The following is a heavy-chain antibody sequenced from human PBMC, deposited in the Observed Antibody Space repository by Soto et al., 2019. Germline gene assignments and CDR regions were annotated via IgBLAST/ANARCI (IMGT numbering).Heavy chain of an antibody. Sequence: GGSLRLSCASSGFTFSSYSMNWVRQAPGKGLEWVSYISSSSSTIYYADSVKGRFTISRDNAKNSLYLQMNSLRDEDTAVYYCARGRDYYGSGSYLRFDYWGQGTLVTVSS. J-gene: IGHJ4*02. D-gene: IGHD3-10*01. CDR1: GFTFSSYS. CDR3: ARGRDYYGSGSYLRFDY. V-gene: IGHV3-48*02. CDR2: ISSSSSTI.